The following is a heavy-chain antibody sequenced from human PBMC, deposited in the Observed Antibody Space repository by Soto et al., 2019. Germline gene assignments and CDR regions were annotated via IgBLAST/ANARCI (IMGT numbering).Heavy chain of an antibody. V-gene: IGHV3-72*01. CDR2: TRNKANSYTT. CDR1: GFTFSDHY. J-gene: IGHJ6*02. CDR3: ARVVESRGSGAECMDV. Sequence: GGSLRLSCAASGFTFSDHYMDWVRQAPGKGLEWVGRTRNKANSYTTEYAASVKGRFTISRDDSKNSLYLQMNSLKTEDTAVYYCARVVESRGSGAECMDVWGQGTTVTVSS. D-gene: IGHD3-10*01.